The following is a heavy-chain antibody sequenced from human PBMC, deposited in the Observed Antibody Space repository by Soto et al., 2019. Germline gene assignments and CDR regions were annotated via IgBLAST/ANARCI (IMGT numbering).Heavy chain of an antibody. D-gene: IGHD3-3*01. CDR1: GGSFNSYA. J-gene: IGHJ3*02. Sequence: SVNVSCKASGGSFNSYAITWVRQAPGQGLELMGGIMPIFGTANYAQKFQGRVTITADESTSTAYMELSSLRSEDTAIYYCALKYDFWSGPYAFDIWGQGTMVTVSS. V-gene: IGHV1-69*13. CDR3: ALKYDFWSGPYAFDI. CDR2: IMPIFGTA.